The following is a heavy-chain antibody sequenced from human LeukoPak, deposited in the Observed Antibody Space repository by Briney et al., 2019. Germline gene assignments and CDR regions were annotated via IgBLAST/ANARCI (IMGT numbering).Heavy chain of an antibody. CDR2: ITSSGGGT. V-gene: IGHV3-23*01. J-gene: IGHJ4*02. D-gene: IGHD6-6*01. CDR1: EFTFSSYA. Sequence: PGGSLRLSCAASEFTFSSYAMSWVRQAPGKGLEWVSAITSSGGGTYYADSVKGRFTISRDNSKSTLYLQMNSLGVDDTALYYCATRIEQQLVPGGQGTLVTVSS. CDR3: ATRIEQQLVP.